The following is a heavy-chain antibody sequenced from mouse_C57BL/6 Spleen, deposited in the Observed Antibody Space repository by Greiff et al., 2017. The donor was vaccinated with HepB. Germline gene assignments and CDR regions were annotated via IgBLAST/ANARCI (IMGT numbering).Heavy chain of an antibody. D-gene: IGHD1-1*01. J-gene: IGHJ2*01. CDR3: VREEYGSSYVNYFDY. CDR2: IRSKSSNYAT. V-gene: IGHV10-3*01. Sequence: EVKLVESGGGLVQPKGSLKLSCAASGFTFNTYAMHWVRQAPGKGLEWVARIRSKSSNYATYYADSVKDRFTISSDDSQSMLYLQMNNLKTEDTAMYYCVREEYGSSYVNYFDYWGQGTTLTVSS. CDR1: GFTFNTYA.